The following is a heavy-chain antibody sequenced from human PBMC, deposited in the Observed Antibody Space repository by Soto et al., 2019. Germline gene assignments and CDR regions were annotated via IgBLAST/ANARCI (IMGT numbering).Heavy chain of an antibody. CDR2: IYHSGST. J-gene: IGHJ4*01. CDR3: ASATVTAKFFDF. Sequence: DLEWIGYIYHSGSTYYNPSLKSRVTISVDRSKNQFSLKLTSVTAADTAVYYCASATVTAKFFDFWGRGTLVTVSS. V-gene: IGHV4-30-2*01. D-gene: IGHD4-17*01.